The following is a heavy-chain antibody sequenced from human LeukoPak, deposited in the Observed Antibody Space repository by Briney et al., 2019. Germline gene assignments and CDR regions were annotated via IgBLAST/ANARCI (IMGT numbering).Heavy chain of an antibody. CDR1: GGSIISYY. CDR3: ARVVVRGVINYYYYYMDV. D-gene: IGHD3-10*01. CDR2: IYTSGST. Sequence: PSETLSLTCTASGGSIISYYWSWIRQPAGKGLEWIGRIYTSGSTNYNPSLKSRVTISVDKSKNQFSLKLSSVTAADTAVYYCARVVVRGVINYYYYYMDVWGKGTTVTVSS. J-gene: IGHJ6*03. V-gene: IGHV4-4*07.